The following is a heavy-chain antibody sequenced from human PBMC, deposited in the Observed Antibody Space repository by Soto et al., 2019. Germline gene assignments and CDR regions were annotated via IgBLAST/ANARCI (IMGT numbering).Heavy chain of an antibody. D-gene: IGHD2-2*01. J-gene: IGHJ4*02. V-gene: IGHV3-23*01. Sequence: EVQLLESGGGLVQPGGSLRLSCAASGFTFSSYAMSWVRQAPGKGLEWVSAISGSGGSTYYADSVKGRFTISRDNSKNTLYLQMNSLRAEDTAVYYCAKTFGTQSGVVVSAAIIPFDYWGQGTLVTVSS. CDR3: AKTFGTQSGVVVSAAIIPFDY. CDR2: ISGSGGST. CDR1: GFTFSSYA.